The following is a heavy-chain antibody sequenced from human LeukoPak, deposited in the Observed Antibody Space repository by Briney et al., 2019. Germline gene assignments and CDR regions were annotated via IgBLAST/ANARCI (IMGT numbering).Heavy chain of an antibody. J-gene: IGHJ5*02. Sequence: SQTLSLTCTVSGGSISSGSYYWSWIRQPAGKGLEWIGRIYTSGSTNYNPSLKSRVTISVNTSKNQFSLKLSSVTAADTAVYYCARDRKWLSTMGIDPWGQGTLVTVSS. CDR3: ARDRKWLSTMGIDP. V-gene: IGHV4-61*02. CDR1: GGSISSGSYY. D-gene: IGHD3-22*01. CDR2: IYTSGST.